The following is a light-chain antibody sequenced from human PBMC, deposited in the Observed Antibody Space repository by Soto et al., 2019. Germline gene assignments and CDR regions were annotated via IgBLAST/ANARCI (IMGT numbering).Light chain of an antibody. CDR1: SSNIGSNS. CDR2: GHN. CDR3: AAWDDSLSGVV. Sequence: QAVVTQPPSASGTPGQRVTISCSGSSSNIGSNSVYWYQQLPGTAPKLLIYGHNQRPSGVPDRFSGSKSGTSASLAISGLRCEDEADYYCAAWDDSLSGVVFCGGTKLTV. V-gene: IGLV1-47*01. J-gene: IGLJ2*01.